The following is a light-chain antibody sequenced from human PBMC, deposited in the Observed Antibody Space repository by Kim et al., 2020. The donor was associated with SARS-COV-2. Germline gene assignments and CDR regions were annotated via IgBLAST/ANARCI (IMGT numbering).Light chain of an antibody. J-gene: IGLJ2*01. CDR2: FDK. V-gene: IGLV3-21*01. CDR1: SIGRKS. Sequence: APGEKATISCGGNSIGRKSVHWYQQRPGQAPALVIYFDKDRPSGIPERFSGSNSENSATLTISRVEVGDEADYYCQVWDSSTDHVIFGGGTQLTVL. CDR3: QVWDSSTDHVI.